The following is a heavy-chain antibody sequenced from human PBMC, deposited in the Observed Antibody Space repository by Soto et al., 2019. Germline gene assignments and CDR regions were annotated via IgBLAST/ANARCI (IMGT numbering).Heavy chain of an antibody. CDR3: ARRDSHGFFRYFDN. J-gene: IGHJ4*02. D-gene: IGHD3-10*01. Sequence: QVQLVQSGAEVKRPGSSVKVSCKASGGTFSSYPISWVRQAPGQGLEWMGGTNGNLGTGNYAQKFRGRLTITTDISTTTAYMELSRLTSEDTAVYYCARRDSHGFFRYFDNWGQGTLVTVS. CDR2: TNGNLGTG. V-gene: IGHV1-69*06. CDR1: GGTFSSYP.